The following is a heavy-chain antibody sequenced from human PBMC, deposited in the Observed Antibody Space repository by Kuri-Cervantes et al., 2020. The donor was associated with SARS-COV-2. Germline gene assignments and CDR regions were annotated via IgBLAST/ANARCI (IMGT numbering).Heavy chain of an antibody. CDR2: IYYSGST. CDR1: GGSISSYY. D-gene: IGHD2-21*01. V-gene: IGHV4-59*01. Sequence: SETLSLTCTVSGGSISSYYWSWIRQPPGKGLEWIGYIYYSGSTNYNPSLKSRVTISVDTSKNQFSLKLSSVTAADTAVYYCARAAYCGGDCYYYFDYWGQGTRVTVSS. J-gene: IGHJ4*02. CDR3: ARAAYCGGDCYYYFDY.